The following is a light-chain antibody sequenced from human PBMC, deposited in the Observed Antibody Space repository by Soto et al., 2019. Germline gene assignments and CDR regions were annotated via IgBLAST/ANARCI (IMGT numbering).Light chain of an antibody. CDR3: QQYYSTPPWT. Sequence: IVLTQSPDSLAVSLGERATINCKSSQSVLYSSNNKNYLDWYQQKPGQPPKLLIYWASTRESGVPDRFSGSGSGTDFTLTISSLQAEDVAVYYCQQYYSTPPWTFGQGTKVEIK. J-gene: IGKJ1*01. V-gene: IGKV4-1*01. CDR2: WAS. CDR1: QSVLYSSNNKNY.